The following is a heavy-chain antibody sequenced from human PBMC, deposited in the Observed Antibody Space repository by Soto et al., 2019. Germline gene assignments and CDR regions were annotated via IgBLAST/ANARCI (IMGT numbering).Heavy chain of an antibody. CDR2: IYYSGST. J-gene: IGHJ6*02. CDR3: ARQSISMVRVNYYGMDV. CDR1: GGSISSSSYY. Sequence: SETLSLTCTVSGGSISSSSYYWGWIRQPPGKGLEWIGSIYYSGSTYYNPSLKSRVTISVDTSKNQFSLKLSSVTAADTAVYYCARQSISMVRVNYYGMDVWGQGTTVTVSS. V-gene: IGHV4-39*01. D-gene: IGHD3-10*01.